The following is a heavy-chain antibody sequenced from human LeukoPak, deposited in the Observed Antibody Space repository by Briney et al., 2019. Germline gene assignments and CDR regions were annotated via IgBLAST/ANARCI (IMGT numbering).Heavy chain of an antibody. D-gene: IGHD6-13*01. J-gene: IGHJ5*01. CDR1: GYTFTSYW. V-gene: IGHV1-46*01. CDR2: INPDGSST. Sequence: ASVKVSCKASGYTFTSYWIQWVRQAPGQGLEWMGLINPDGSSTAYAHRFQGRVIMTRDTSTSTAYMDLSSLRSEDTAVYHCARAPRNSSTMLDSWGQGTLVTVSS. CDR3: ARAPRNSSTMLDS.